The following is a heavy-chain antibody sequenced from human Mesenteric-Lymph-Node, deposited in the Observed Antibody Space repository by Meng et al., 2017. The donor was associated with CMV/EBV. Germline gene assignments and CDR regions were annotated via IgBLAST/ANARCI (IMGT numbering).Heavy chain of an antibody. D-gene: IGHD3-3*01. J-gene: IGHJ6*02. Sequence: SETLSLTCTVSGGSISSNTYYWGWIRQPPGKGLEWIGSIYYSGSTYYNPSLKSRVTISVDTSKNQFSLKLSSVTAADTAVYYCARGLRFLEWLAYGMDVWGQGTTVTVSS. CDR1: GGSISSNTYY. CDR3: ARGLRFLEWLAYGMDV. V-gene: IGHV4-39*07. CDR2: IYYSGST.